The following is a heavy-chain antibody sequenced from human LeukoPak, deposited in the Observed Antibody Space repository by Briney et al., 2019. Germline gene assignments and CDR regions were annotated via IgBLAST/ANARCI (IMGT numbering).Heavy chain of an antibody. CDR1: GGXLSSYY. V-gene: IGHV4-59*01. CDR2: ISYTGSA. J-gene: IGHJ4*02. CDR3: ARGRWLQYYFDY. Sequence: PSETLSLTCSVSGGXLSSYYWSWIRQPPGRGLEWVAYISYTGSANYNPSLKSRVSISVDTTKSHFSLRLSSVTAADTAVYYCARGRWLQYYFDYWGQGTLVTVSS. D-gene: IGHD5-24*01.